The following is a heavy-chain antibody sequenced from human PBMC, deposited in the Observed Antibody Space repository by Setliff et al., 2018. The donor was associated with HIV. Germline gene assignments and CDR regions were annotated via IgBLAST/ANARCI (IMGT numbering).Heavy chain of an antibody. V-gene: IGHV4-59*06. J-gene: IGHJ4*02. CDR2: LFYSGST. Sequence: SETLSLTCAVSSASISNYHWSWIRQTPGKGLEWVGYLFYSGSTYYNPSLESRLTISIVTSKNQFFLKLRSVTAADTAVYFCARASSGYESRGLFDYWGQGMLVTVSS. CDR3: ARASSGYESRGLFDY. CDR1: SASISNYH. D-gene: IGHD5-12*01.